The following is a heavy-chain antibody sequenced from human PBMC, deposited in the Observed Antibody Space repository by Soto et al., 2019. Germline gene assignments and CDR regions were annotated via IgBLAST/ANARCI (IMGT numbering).Heavy chain of an antibody. V-gene: IGHV6-1*01. J-gene: IGHJ5*02. CDR3: ARAPGGWFDP. CDR1: GDSVSSNSAA. D-gene: IGHD1-1*01. Sequence: PSQTLSLTCAISGDSVSSNSAAWNWITQSPSRGPEWLGRTYYRAKWYNDYAVSVKSRITINPDTSNNQFSLQLNSVTPEATAVYYCARAPGGWFDPWGQGPLVTVSS. CDR2: TYYRAKWYN.